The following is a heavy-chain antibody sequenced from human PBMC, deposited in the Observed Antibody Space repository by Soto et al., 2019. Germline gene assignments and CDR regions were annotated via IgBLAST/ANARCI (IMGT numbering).Heavy chain of an antibody. CDR3: ARDRDEYSSSSWFDP. Sequence: SVTVSCKASGGTFSSYTSSWVRQAPGQGLEWMGRIIPILGIANYAQKFQGRVTITADKSTSTAYMELSSLRSEDTAVYYCARDRDEYSSSSWFDPWGQGTLVTVSS. J-gene: IGHJ5*02. V-gene: IGHV1-69*04. CDR1: GGTFSSYT. D-gene: IGHD6-6*01. CDR2: IIPILGIA.